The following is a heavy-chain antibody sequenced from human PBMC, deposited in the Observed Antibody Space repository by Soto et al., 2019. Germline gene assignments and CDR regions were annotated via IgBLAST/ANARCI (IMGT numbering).Heavy chain of an antibody. CDR2: INPSGGST. V-gene: IGHV1-46*01. Sequence: QVHLVQSGAEVKKPGASVKVSCKASGYTFSSYYMHWVRQAPGQGLEWMGIINPSGGSTSYLQKFQGRATMASDTSTSTVYMELSSLRSEDTAVYYCARDESQYRVLSGAYSYYGMDVWGQGTTVTVSS. D-gene: IGHD2-2*01. CDR1: GYTFSSYY. CDR3: ARDESQYRVLSGAYSYYGMDV. J-gene: IGHJ6*02.